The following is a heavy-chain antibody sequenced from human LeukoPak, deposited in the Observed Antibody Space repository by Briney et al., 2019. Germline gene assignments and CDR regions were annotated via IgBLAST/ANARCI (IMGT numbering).Heavy chain of an antibody. CDR3: AKATGTLGN. CDR1: GFTFSSYG. Sequence: PGGSLRLSCAASGFTFSSYGMSWVRQAPGKGLEWVSAISGSGGSTYYADSVKGRSTISRDNSKNTLYLQMNSLTADDTAIYYCAKATGTLGNWGQGTLVTVSS. D-gene: IGHD1-1*01. V-gene: IGHV3-23*01. CDR2: ISGSGGST. J-gene: IGHJ4*02.